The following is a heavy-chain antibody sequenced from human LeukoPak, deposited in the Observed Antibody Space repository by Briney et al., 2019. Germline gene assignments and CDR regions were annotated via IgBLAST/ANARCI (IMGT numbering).Heavy chain of an antibody. V-gene: IGHV5-51*01. J-gene: IGHJ6*03. CDR1: GYSFTIYW. CDR2: IYPGDSDT. Sequence: GESLKISCKGSGYSFTIYWIGWVRQMPGKGLEWMGIIYPGDSDTRYSPSFQGQVTISADKSISTAYLQWSSLKASDTAMYYCAGGYGDFRYYYYYYMDVWGKGPTVTVSS. CDR3: AGGYGDFRYYYYYYMDV. D-gene: IGHD4-17*01.